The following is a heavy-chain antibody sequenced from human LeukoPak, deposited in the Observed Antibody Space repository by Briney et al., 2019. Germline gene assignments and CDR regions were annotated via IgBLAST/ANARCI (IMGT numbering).Heavy chain of an antibody. CDR1: GYTFNRFY. J-gene: IGHJ4*02. D-gene: IGHD1-7*01. CDR3: ARDPYNWNWAFDY. Sequence: ASVKVSCKASGYTFNRFYIHWVRQARGQGLEWMGIVNPSDGYTTYAQKFQGRVTMTRDMSTSTVYMELSSLTSDDTAVYYCARDPYNWNWAFDYWGQGTLVTVSS. CDR2: VNPSDGYT. V-gene: IGHV1-46*02.